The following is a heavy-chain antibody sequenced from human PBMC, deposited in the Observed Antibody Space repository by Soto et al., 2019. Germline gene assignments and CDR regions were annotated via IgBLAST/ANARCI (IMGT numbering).Heavy chain of an antibody. V-gene: IGHV2-5*02. CDR2: IYWDDDR. D-gene: IGHD2-8*02. Sequence: QITLKESGPTLLEPTQTLTLTCTFSGFSLTSSGVGVGWLRQAPGKALEWLGIIYWDDDRRYNPSLRQRLTITKDTSNTKILLAMTYMEPVATATYTCARRVPSYSYWAVDCFDYWGQGTLVTVS. CDR3: ARRVPSYSYWAVDCFDY. J-gene: IGHJ4*02. CDR1: GFSLTSSGVG.